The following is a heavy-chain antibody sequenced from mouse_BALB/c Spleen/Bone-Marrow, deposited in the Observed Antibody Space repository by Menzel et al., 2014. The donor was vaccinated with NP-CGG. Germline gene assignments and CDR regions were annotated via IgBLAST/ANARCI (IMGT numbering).Heavy chain of an antibody. CDR1: GYTFTSYT. J-gene: IGHJ3*01. CDR3: ARYWFAY. V-gene: IGHV1-4*02. Sequence: VQLQQSAAELARPGASVKMSCKASGYTFTSYTVHWVKQRPGQGLEWIGYINPSSGYTECNQKFKDKTTLTADKSSSTAYMQLSSLTSEDSAVYFCARYWFAYWGQGTLVTVSA. CDR2: INPSSGYT.